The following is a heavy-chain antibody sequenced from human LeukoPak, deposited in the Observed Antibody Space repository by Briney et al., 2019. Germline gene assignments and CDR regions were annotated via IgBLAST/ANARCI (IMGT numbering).Heavy chain of an antibody. CDR3: ARGAMAGYDSSGYYYPHAFDI. D-gene: IGHD3-22*01. V-gene: IGHV1-69*05. CDR1: GGTFSSYA. Sequence: SVKVSCKASGGTFSSYAISWVRQAPGQGLEWMGGIIPIFGTANYAQKFQGRVTITTDESTSTAYMELSSLRSEATAVYYCARGAMAGYDSSGYYYPHAFDIWGQGTMVTVSP. CDR2: IIPIFGTA. J-gene: IGHJ3*02.